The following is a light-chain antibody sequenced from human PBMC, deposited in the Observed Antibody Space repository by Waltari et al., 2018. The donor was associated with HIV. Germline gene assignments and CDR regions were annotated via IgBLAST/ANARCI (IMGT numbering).Light chain of an antibody. CDR3: QQYNSDPS. V-gene: IGKV1-5*03. CDR2: KTS. CDR1: WGISNW. Sequence: DIHMTQSPSTLSAFVGDRVTITCRASWGISNWLAWYQHKPGKAPKLLIRKTSALESGVASRFSGSGSGTEFTLIIDSLEPDDFATYYCQQYNSDPSFGQGTRLE. J-gene: IGKJ5*01.